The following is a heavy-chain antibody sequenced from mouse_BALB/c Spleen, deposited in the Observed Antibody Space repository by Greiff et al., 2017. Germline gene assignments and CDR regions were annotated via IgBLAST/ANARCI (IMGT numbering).Heavy chain of an antibody. D-gene: IGHD1-1*01. J-gene: IGHJ4*01. Sequence: QVQLKQSGPELVKPGASVKISCKASGYAFSSSWMNWVKQRPGQGLEWIGRIYPGDGDTNYNGKFKGKATLTADKSSSTAYMQLSSLTSVDSAVYFCARFVYYYGSSHDYYAMDYWGQGTSVTVSS. CDR1: GYAFSSSW. CDR2: IYPGDGDT. CDR3: ARFVYYYGSSHDYYAMDY. V-gene: IGHV1-82*01.